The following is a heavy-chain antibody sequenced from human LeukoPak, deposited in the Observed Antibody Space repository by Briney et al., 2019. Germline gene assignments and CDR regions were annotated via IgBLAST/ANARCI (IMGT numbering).Heavy chain of an antibody. CDR1: GGTFSGYA. CDR2: IIPIFGTA. J-gene: IGHJ6*04. Sequence: SVKVSCKASGGTFSGYAISWVRQAPGQGLEWMGGIIPIFGTANYAQKFQGRVTITADKSTSTAYMELSSLRSEDTAVYYCARAPWVTTIYYYYGMDVWGKGTTVTVSS. CDR3: ARAPWVTTIYYYYGMDV. D-gene: IGHD4-17*01. V-gene: IGHV1-69*06.